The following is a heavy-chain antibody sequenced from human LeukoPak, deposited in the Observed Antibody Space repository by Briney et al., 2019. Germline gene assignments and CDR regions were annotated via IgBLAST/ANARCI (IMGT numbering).Heavy chain of an antibody. J-gene: IGHJ3*02. CDR1: GYTFTTYA. V-gene: IGHV1-8*03. D-gene: IGHD2-21*01. CDR3: ARSDIFGAFDI. CDR2: ISVDSGNT. Sequence: GASVKVSCKTSGYTFTTYAISWVRQAPGQGLEWMGWISVDSGNTNYAQKLQGRVTITRNTSISTAYMELSSLRSEDTAVYYCARSDIFGAFDIWGQGTMVTVSS.